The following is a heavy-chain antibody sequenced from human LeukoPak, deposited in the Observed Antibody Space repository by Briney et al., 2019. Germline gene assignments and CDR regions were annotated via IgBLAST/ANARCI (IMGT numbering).Heavy chain of an antibody. D-gene: IGHD6-19*01. CDR1: GYSFPTYW. CDR2: IYPDDSDT. V-gene: IGHV5-51*01. Sequence: GESLKISCKGSGYSFPTYWIAWVRQMPGKGLEWMAIIYPDDSDTRYNPSFQGQVTISVDKSISTTYLQWSSLKASDTAMYYCAREPRAGQWYFDYWGQGTLVTVSS. CDR3: AREPRAGQWYFDY. J-gene: IGHJ4*02.